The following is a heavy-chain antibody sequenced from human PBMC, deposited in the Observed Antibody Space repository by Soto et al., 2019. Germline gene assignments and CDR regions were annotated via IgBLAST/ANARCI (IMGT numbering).Heavy chain of an antibody. J-gene: IGHJ6*02. Sequence: SGPTLVNPTQTLTLTCTFSGVSLNSNGVTVGWIRQPPGNALEWLALIYWHDDKRYIPSLNSRLTITKDTSKNQVVLNMTNMDPVDTATYYCAHRDYQYGIDAWGQGTTVTVSS. CDR2: IYWHDDK. V-gene: IGHV2-5*01. CDR3: AHRDYQYGIDA. CDR1: GVSLNSNGVT.